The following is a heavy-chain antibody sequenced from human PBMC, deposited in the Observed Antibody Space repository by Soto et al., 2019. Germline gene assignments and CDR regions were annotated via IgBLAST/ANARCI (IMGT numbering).Heavy chain of an antibody. J-gene: IGHJ6*02. V-gene: IGHV4-4*02. Sequence: SQTLSLTCAVSGGSISSINWWSWVRQPPGKGLEWIGEIYHSGSTNYNPSLKSRVTISVDKSKNQFSLKLSSVTAADTAVYYCARDPVDPYYYGSGSYYNYYYYGMDVWGQGTTVTVSS. CDR2: IYHSGST. CDR1: GGSISSINW. D-gene: IGHD3-10*01. CDR3: ARDPVDPYYYGSGSYYNYYYYGMDV.